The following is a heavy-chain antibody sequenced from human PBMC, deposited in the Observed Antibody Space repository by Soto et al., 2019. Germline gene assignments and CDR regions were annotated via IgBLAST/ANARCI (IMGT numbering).Heavy chain of an antibody. Sequence: PSETLSLTCAVSGGSISSGGYSWSWIRQPPGKGLEWIGYIYHSGSTYYNPSLKSRVTISVDRSKNQFSLKLSSVTAADTAVYYCARILRDGQGWYHHDFWGQGTMVTVSS. CDR1: GGSISSGGYS. CDR3: ARILRDGQGWYHHDF. J-gene: IGHJ4*02. D-gene: IGHD6-19*01. CDR2: IYHSGST. V-gene: IGHV4-30-2*01.